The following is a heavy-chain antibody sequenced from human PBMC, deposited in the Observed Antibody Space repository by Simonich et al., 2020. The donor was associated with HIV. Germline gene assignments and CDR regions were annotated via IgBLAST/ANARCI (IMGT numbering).Heavy chain of an antibody. Sequence: GQLVESGGGLVKPGGSLRLSCAASGFTFSGSAMHWVSQASGKGLEWVGRIRSKANSYATAYAALVKGRFTISRDDSKNTAYLQMNSLKTEDTAVYYCTGEVVAATECFQHWGQGTLVTVSS. J-gene: IGHJ1*01. V-gene: IGHV3-73*01. D-gene: IGHD2-15*01. CDR3: TGEVVAATECFQH. CDR2: IRSKANSYAT. CDR1: GFTFSGSA.